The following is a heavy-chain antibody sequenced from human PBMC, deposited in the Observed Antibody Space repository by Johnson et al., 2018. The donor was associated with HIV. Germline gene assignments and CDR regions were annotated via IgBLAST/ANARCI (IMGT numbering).Heavy chain of an antibody. CDR1: GFSFSSYA. CDR2: MSFDGSNK. Sequence: MQLVESGGVVVQPGGSLRLSCAASGFSFSSYAMHWVRQAPGKGLEWVALMSFDGSNKYYADSVKGRFTISRDNSKSTLYLQMNSLRTEDTAVYYCATEARGVHGTLRFLEWSDGFDIWGQGTMVTVSS. V-gene: IGHV3-30*04. J-gene: IGHJ3*02. CDR3: ATEARGVHGTLRFLEWSDGFDI. D-gene: IGHD3-3*01.